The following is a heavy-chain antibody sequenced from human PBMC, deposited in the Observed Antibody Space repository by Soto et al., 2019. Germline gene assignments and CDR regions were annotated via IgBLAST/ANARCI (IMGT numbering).Heavy chain of an antibody. CDR1: GLTFNTYA. CDR3: AKDRDSSGWYTDY. V-gene: IGHV3-23*01. J-gene: IGHJ4*02. CDR2: ISGSGGIT. Sequence: EVQLLESGGGLVQPGGSLRLSCAASGLTFNTYAMSWVRQAPGKGLECVSGISGSGGITYYTDSVKGRFTISRDNSKNTLYLQMNSLRAEDTAVYYCAKDRDSSGWYTDYWGQGTLVTVSS. D-gene: IGHD6-19*01.